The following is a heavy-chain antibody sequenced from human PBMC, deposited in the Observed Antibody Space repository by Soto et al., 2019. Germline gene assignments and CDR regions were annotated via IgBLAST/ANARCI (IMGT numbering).Heavy chain of an antibody. CDR1: GGSISSGGYY. CDR3: ARNDYSNYAVDY. CDR2: IYYSGST. J-gene: IGHJ4*02. D-gene: IGHD4-4*01. Sequence: SETLSLTCTVSGGSISSGGYYWSWIRQHPGKGLEWIGYIYYSGSTYYNPSLKSRVTISVDTSKNQFSLKLSSVTAADTAVYYCARNDYSNYAVDYWGQGTLVTVSS. V-gene: IGHV4-31*03.